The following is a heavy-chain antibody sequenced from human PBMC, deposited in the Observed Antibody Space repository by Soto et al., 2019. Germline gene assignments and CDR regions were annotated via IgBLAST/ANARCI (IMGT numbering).Heavy chain of an antibody. CDR3: ARQRVRRVIILLFDY. Sequence: SETLSLTCTVSGGSISSSSYYWGWIRQPPGKGLEWIGSIYYSGSTYYNPSLKSRVTISVDTSKNQFSLKLSSVTAADTAVYYCARQRVRRVIILLFDYWGQGTLVTVSS. CDR1: GGSISSSSYY. V-gene: IGHV4-39*01. D-gene: IGHD3-10*01. CDR2: IYYSGST. J-gene: IGHJ4*02.